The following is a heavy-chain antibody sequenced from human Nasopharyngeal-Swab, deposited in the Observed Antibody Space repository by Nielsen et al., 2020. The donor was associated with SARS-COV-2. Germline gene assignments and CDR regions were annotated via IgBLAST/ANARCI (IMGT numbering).Heavy chain of an antibody. D-gene: IGHD6-13*01. V-gene: IGHV1-18*01. Sequence: ASEKVSCKASGHTITTNYMHWVRQAPGQGLEWMGWISTCTGNTNYAQKVQDRVTMTPDTSTDTAYMELRNLKSHDTALYYCARALSNSWPHNWYFDLLCQGTLVTVSS. CDR3: ARALSNSWPHNWYFDL. J-gene: IGHJ2*01. CDR2: ISTCTGNT. CDR1: GHTITTNY.